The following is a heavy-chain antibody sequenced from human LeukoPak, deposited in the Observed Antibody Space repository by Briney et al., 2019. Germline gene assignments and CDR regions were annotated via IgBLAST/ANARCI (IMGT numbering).Heavy chain of an antibody. CDR3: ARLAVAASYYFDY. Sequence: SETLSLTCTVSGVSISSYYWSWIRQSPGKGLEWIGYIYDSGSTNYNPSLKSRVTISVDTSKSQFSLKLSSVTAADTAVYYCARLAVAASYYFDYWGQGTLVTVSS. CDR2: IYDSGST. D-gene: IGHD6-19*01. J-gene: IGHJ4*02. V-gene: IGHV4-59*08. CDR1: GVSISSYY.